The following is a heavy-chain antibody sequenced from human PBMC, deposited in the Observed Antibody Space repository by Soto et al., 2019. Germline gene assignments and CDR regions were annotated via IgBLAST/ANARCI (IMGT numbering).Heavy chain of an antibody. CDR3: AIKNAFRPTDAFDI. V-gene: IGHV1-18*01. CDR2: ISAYNGNT. Sequence: ASVKVSCKASGYTFTSYGISWVRQAPGQGLEWMGWISAYNGNTNYAQKLQGRVTMTTDTSTSTAYMELRSLRSDDTAVYYCAIKNAFRPTDAFDIWGQGTMVTV. J-gene: IGHJ3*02. CDR1: GYTFTSYG. D-gene: IGHD1-1*01.